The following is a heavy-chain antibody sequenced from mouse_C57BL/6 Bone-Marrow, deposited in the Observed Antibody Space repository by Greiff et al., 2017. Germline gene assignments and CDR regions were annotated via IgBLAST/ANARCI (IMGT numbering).Heavy chain of an antibody. CDR2: IYPGDGDT. CDR3: ARIDGYSAMDY. CDR1: GYAFSSSW. Sequence: QVQLQQSGPELVKPGASVKISCKASGYAFSSSWMNWVKQRPGKGLEWIGRIYPGDGDTNYNGKFKGKATLTADKSSSTAYMQLSSLTSEDSAVYFCARIDGYSAMDYWGQGTSVTVSS. V-gene: IGHV1-82*01. D-gene: IGHD2-3*01. J-gene: IGHJ4*01.